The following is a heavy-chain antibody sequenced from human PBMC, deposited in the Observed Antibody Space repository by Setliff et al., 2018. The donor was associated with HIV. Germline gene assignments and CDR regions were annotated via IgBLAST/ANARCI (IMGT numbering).Heavy chain of an antibody. CDR3: AYSGRQLRGPYFDF. D-gene: IGHD1-1*01. CDR1: GFTFSSYT. Sequence: LRLSCAASGFTFSSYTMNWVRQAPGKGLEWVSSISYSTGYIYYADSVKGRFTISRDNAKSSLYLQMNSLRAEDTATYYCAYSGRQLRGPYFDFWGQGTPVTVSS. CDR2: ISYSTGYI. J-gene: IGHJ4*02. V-gene: IGHV3-21*03.